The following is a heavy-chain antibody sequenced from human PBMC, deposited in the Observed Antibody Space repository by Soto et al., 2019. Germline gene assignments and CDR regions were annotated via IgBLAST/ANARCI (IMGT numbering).Heavy chain of an antibody. V-gene: IGHV4-59*01. Sequence: PSETLSLTCTVSGGSISSYYWSWIRQPPGKGLEWIGYIYYSGSTNYNPSLKSRVTISVDTSKNQFSLKLSSVTAADTAVYYCARFSGGYSNDACDICVNGTMVTDSS. J-gene: IGHJ3*02. D-gene: IGHD3-22*01. CDR1: GGSISSYY. CDR3: ARFSGGYSNDACDI. CDR2: IYYSGST.